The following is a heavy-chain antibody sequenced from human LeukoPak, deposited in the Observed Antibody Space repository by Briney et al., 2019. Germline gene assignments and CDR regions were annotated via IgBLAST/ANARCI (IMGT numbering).Heavy chain of an antibody. Sequence: SETLSLTCAVSGYSISSGYYWGWIRQPPGKGLEWIGSIYHSGSTYYNPSLKSRVTISVDTSKNQFSPKLSSVTAADTAVYYCARQPDGSGSYYRPQMFDYWGQGTLVTVSS. J-gene: IGHJ4*02. CDR3: ARQPDGSGSYYRPQMFDY. CDR2: IYHSGST. D-gene: IGHD3-10*01. V-gene: IGHV4-38-2*01. CDR1: GYSISSGYY.